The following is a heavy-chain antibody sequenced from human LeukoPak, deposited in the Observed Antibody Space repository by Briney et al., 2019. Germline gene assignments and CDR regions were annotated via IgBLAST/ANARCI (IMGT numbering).Heavy chain of an antibody. Sequence: GRSLRLSCAAAGLTLASYGMDWGRQTPDKGLERGAVISYDGSNKYYADSVQGRFTIYRDNSKNTLYLQMRSLRAEDTAVYYVARGGDYSNFQFDYWGRGTLVTVSP. J-gene: IGHJ4*02. CDR2: ISYDGSNK. CDR3: ARGGDYSNFQFDY. D-gene: IGHD4-11*01. CDR1: GLTLASYG. V-gene: IGHV3-30*03.